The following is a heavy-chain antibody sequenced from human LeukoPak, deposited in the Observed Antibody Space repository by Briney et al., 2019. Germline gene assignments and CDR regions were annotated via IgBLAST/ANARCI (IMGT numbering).Heavy chain of an antibody. V-gene: IGHV4-39*01. CDR2: IYYSGST. CDR1: GGSISSSSYY. CDR3: ARHYRTGYSSSWSHRFDY. J-gene: IGHJ4*02. Sequence: SETLSLTCTVSGGSISSSSYYWGWIRQPPGKGGEWIGSIYYSGSTYYNPSLKSRVTISVDTSKNQFSLKLSSVTAADTAVYYCARHYRTGYSSSWSHRFDYWGQGTLVTVSS. D-gene: IGHD6-13*01.